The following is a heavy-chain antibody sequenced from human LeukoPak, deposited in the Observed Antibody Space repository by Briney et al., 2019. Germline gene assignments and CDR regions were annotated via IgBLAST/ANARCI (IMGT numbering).Heavy chain of an antibody. CDR2: INHSGST. V-gene: IGHV4-34*01. CDR1: GGSFSGYY. CDR3: ARVRRYSNFPDY. D-gene: IGHD4-11*01. J-gene: IGHJ4*02. Sequence: SETLSLTCAVYGGSFSGYYWSWIRQPPGKGVEWIGEINHSGSTNYNPSLKSRVTISVDTSKNQFSLKLSSVTAADTAVYYCARVRRYSNFPDYWGQGTLVTVSS.